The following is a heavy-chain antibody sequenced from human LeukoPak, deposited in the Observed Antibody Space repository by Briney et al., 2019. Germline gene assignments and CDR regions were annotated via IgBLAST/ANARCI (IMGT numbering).Heavy chain of an antibody. CDR2: INPNSGAT. V-gene: IGHV1-2*06. Sequence: ASVKVSCKASGYTLTDYYMYWVRQAPGQGLEWMGRINPNSGATNYAQKFQGRVTMTRDTSISTAYMELSSLRSDDTAVYYCARDQHSSGYYYFDYWGQGTLVTVSS. D-gene: IGHD3-22*01. CDR3: ARDQHSSGYYYFDY. CDR1: GYTLTDYY. J-gene: IGHJ4*02.